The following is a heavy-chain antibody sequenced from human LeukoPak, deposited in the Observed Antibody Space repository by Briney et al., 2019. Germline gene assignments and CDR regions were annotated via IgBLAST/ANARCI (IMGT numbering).Heavy chain of an antibody. D-gene: IGHD3-22*01. Sequence: SETLSLTCTVSGGSISSYYWSWIRQPPGKGLEWIGYIYYSGSTNYNPSLKSRVTISVDTSKNQFSLKLSSVTAADTAVYYCARGPGNYDSSSSFDYWGQGTLVTVSS. CDR2: IYYSGST. J-gene: IGHJ4*02. CDR3: ARGPGNYDSSSSFDY. V-gene: IGHV4-59*01. CDR1: GGSISSYY.